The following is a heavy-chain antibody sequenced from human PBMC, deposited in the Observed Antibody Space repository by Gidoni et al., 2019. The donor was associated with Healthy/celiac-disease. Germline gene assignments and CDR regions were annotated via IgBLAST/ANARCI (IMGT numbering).Heavy chain of an antibody. D-gene: IGHD3-9*01. CDR1: GFTFDDSG. CDR2: INWNGGST. CDR3: ARGHGDVLRYFDWLFPFDY. V-gene: IGHV3-20*04. Sequence: EVQLVESGGGVVRPGGSLRLSCSASGFTFDDSGLSWVRQAPGKGLGWVSGINWNGGSTGYADSVKGRFTISRDNAKNSLYLQMNSLRAEDTALYYCARGHGDVLRYFDWLFPFDYWGQGTLVTVSS. J-gene: IGHJ4*02.